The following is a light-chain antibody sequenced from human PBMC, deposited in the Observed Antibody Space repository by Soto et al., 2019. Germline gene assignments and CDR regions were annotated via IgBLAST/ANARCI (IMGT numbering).Light chain of an antibody. CDR2: AAS. J-gene: IGKJ1*01. V-gene: IGKV1-17*01. CDR3: LKLNTYPWT. Sequence: IQMTQSPSSLSASVGDRLSITCRASQVITNDLGWYQQKPGKAPKRLIYAASTLQSGVPSRFSGSGSGTEFTLTISSLQPEEVATYYCLKLNTYPWTVGKGTKVDIK. CDR1: QVITND.